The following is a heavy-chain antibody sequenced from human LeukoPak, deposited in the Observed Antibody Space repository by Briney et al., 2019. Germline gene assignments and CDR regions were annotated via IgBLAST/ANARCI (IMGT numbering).Heavy chain of an antibody. CDR1: GFTFGSYG. J-gene: IGHJ4*02. CDR2: ISYDGSNK. CDR3: AMGAMVLFY. Sequence: PGRSLRLSCAASGFTFGSYGMHWVRQAPGKGLEWVAVISYDGSNKYYADSVKGRFTISRDNSKNTLYLQMNSLRAEDTAVYYCAMGAMVLFYWGQGTLVTVSS. V-gene: IGHV3-30*03. D-gene: IGHD5-18*01.